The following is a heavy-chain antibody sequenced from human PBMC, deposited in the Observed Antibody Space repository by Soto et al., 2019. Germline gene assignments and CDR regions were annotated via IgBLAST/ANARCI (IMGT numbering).Heavy chain of an antibody. CDR3: AREARGYDSSGSGY. Sequence: SETLSLTCAVSGYSISSGYYWGWIRQPTGKGLEWIGSIYHSGSTYYNPSLKSRVTISVDTSKNQFSLKLSSVTASDTAVYYCAREARGYDSSGSGYWGQGTLVTVSS. CDR2: IYHSGST. V-gene: IGHV4-38-2*02. D-gene: IGHD3-22*01. CDR1: GYSISSGYY. J-gene: IGHJ4*02.